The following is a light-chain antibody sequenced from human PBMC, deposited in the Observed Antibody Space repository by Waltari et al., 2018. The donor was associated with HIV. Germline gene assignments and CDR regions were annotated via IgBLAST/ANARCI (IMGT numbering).Light chain of an antibody. CDR2: DAT. V-gene: IGKV3-11*01. J-gene: IGKJ4*01. Sequence: EIVLTQSPVTLSLSPGERATLSRGAGQSVSGYSACYQKRPSQARRPLIYDATNTATGTPARFSGSGSGTDFTLTISSLESEDVAVYFCQQRTNGPPTVSFGGGTRVQIK. CDR1: QSVSGY. CDR3: QQRTNGPPTVS.